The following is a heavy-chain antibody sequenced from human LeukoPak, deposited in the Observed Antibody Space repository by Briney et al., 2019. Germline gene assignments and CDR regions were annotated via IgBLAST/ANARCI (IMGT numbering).Heavy chain of an antibody. Sequence: PSETLSLTCTVSGGSISSSSYYWGWTRQPPGKGLEWIGSIYYSGSTYYNPSLKSRVTISVDTSKNQFSLKLSSVTAADTAVYYCARPGGHSYSYGFDYWGQGTLVTVSS. CDR3: ARPGGHSYSYGFDY. CDR1: GGSISSSSYY. CDR2: IYYSGST. D-gene: IGHD5-18*01. J-gene: IGHJ4*02. V-gene: IGHV4-39*01.